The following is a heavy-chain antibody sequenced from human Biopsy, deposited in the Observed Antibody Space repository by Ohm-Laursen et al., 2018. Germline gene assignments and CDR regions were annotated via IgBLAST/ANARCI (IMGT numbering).Heavy chain of an antibody. CDR2: FAPENGKT. CDR1: GYTFTDYY. V-gene: IGHV1-24*01. J-gene: IGHJ4*02. Sequence: SVKVSCKASGYTFTDYYMHWVRQAPGRGLEWMGGFAPENGKTIYAQKFQGRVTMTEDTSTDTAYMELSSLRSEDTAVYYCAADINVWNVNYWGQGTQVTVSS. D-gene: IGHD1-1*01. CDR3: AADINVWNVNY.